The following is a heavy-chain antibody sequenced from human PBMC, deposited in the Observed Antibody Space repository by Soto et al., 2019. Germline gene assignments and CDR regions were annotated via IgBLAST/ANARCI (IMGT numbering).Heavy chain of an antibody. D-gene: IGHD3-22*01. Sequence: SETLSLTCTVSGDSISTFYWGWMRQSPGKELEWIGYVYYTGSTNYNPSLKSRVTISVDRSKNQFSLKLTSANAADTAVYYCARGRTVRNYADDSSDYFYFFDYWGQGTQVTVSS. CDR2: VYYTGST. J-gene: IGHJ4*02. V-gene: IGHV4-59*01. CDR1: GDSISTFY. CDR3: ARGRTVRNYADDSSDYFYFFDY.